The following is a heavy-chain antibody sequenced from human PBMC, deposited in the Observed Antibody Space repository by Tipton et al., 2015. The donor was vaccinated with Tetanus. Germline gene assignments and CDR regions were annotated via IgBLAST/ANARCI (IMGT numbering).Heavy chain of an antibody. D-gene: IGHD2-8*01. V-gene: IGHV4-31*03. CDR1: GGSISSGDYF. Sequence: QLVQSGPEVKPSQTLSLTCSVSGGSISSGDYFWSWIRQLPGKGLECLGNFHHSGSTYYDPSLKSRVTISTDTSKNQFSLRLSSVTAADTAVYYCARDPSGGVRYFDYWGQGTLVTVSS. CDR3: ARDPSGGVRYFDY. J-gene: IGHJ4*02. CDR2: FHHSGST.